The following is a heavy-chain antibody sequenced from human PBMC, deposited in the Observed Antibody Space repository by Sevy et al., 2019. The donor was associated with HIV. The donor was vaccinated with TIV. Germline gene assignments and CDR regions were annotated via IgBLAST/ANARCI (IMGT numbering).Heavy chain of an antibody. CDR1: GFTFSSYG. D-gene: IGHD2-15*01. V-gene: IGHV3-30*02. CDR2: IRYDGSNK. CDR3: ATSRYCSGGSCYGADYYYGMDV. J-gene: IGHJ6*02. Sequence: GGSLRLSCAASGFTFSSYGMHWVRQAPGKGLEWVAFIRYDGSNKYYADSVKGRFTISRDNSKKTLYLQMNSLRAEDTAVYYCATSRYCSGGSCYGADYYYGMDVWGQGTTATVSS.